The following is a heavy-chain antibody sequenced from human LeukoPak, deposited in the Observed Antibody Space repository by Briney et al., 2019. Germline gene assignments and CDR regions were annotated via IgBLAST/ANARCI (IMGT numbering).Heavy chain of an antibody. Sequence: RPGGSLRLSCAASGFTFSSYGMHWVRQAPGKGLEWVAFIRYDGSNKYYADSVKGRFTISRDNSKNTLYLQMNSLRAEDTAVYYCARVKWVAATLGPNWFDPWGQGTLVTVSS. CDR2: IRYDGSNK. CDR1: GFTFSSYG. CDR3: ARVKWVAATLGPNWFDP. D-gene: IGHD2-15*01. J-gene: IGHJ5*02. V-gene: IGHV3-30*02.